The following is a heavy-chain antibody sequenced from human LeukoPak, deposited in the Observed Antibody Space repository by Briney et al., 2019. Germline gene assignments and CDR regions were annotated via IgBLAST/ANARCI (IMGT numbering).Heavy chain of an antibody. Sequence: ASVKVSCKASGYTFTGYYMHWVRQVPGQGLEWMGWINPNSGGTNYAQKFQGRVTMTRDTSISTAYMELSRLRSDDTAVYYCAREGIFDLVSSSSCFDYWGQGTLVTVSS. D-gene: IGHD6-13*01. V-gene: IGHV1-2*02. CDR3: AREGIFDLVSSSSCFDY. CDR2: INPNSGGT. CDR1: GYTFTGYY. J-gene: IGHJ4*02.